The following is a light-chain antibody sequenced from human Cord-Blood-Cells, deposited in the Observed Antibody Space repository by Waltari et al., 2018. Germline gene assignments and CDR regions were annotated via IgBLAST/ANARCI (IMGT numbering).Light chain of an antibody. CDR1: KLGDKY. V-gene: IGLV3-1*01. CDR2: QDS. CDR3: CSYAGSYTFLYV. J-gene: IGLJ1*01. Sequence: SYELTQPPSVSVSPGQTASITCSGDKLGDKYACWYQQKPGQSPVLVIYQDSKRPSGVPDRFSGSKSGNTASLTISGLQAEDEADYYCCSYAGSYTFLYVFGTGTKVTVL.